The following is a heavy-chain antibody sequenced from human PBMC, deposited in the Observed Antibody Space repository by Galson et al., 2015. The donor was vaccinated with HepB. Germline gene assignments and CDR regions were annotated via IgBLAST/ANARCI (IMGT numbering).Heavy chain of an antibody. V-gene: IGHV6-1*01. CDR2: TYYRSKWYY. J-gene: IGHJ4*02. D-gene: IGHD6-13*01. CDR1: EDSVSSDSAA. Sequence: CAISEDSVSSDSAAWNWIRQSPSRGLEWLGRTYYRSKWYYDYAVSVKSRITINPDTAKNQVSLQLNSVTPEDTAVYYCARVPYSDSWPYYFDYWGQGTLATVSS. CDR3: ARVPYSDSWPYYFDY.